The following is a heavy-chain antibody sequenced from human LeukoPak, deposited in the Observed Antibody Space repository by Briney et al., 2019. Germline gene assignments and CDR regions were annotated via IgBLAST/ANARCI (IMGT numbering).Heavy chain of an antibody. CDR2: IYYSGST. J-gene: IGHJ6*03. CDR3: ARDSGYYYMDV. Sequence: SETLSLTCTVSGGSISSYYWSWIRQPPGKGLEWIGYIYYSGSTNYNPSLKSRVTIPVDTSKNQFSLKLSSVTAADTAVYYCARDSGYYYMDVWGKGTTVTVSS. V-gene: IGHV4-59*01. CDR1: GGSISSYY.